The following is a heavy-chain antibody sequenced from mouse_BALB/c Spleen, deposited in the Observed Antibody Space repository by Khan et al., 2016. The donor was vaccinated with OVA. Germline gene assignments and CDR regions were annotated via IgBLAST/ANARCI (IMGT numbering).Heavy chain of an antibody. Sequence: EVQLQQSGPELVKPGASVKMSCKASGYTFTDYYMKWVKQSQGKSLEWIGDINPDNGDTFYNHKFKGKATLTVDKSSSTAYMQLNSLTSEDSALYFCTRGLFDVWGAGTTVTVSS. CDR3: TRGLFDV. J-gene: IGHJ1*01. V-gene: IGHV1-19*01. CDR1: GYTFTDYY. CDR2: INPDNGDT.